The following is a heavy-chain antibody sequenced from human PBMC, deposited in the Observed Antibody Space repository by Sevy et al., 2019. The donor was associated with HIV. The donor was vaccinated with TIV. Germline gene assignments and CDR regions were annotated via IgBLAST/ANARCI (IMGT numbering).Heavy chain of an antibody. J-gene: IGHJ5*02. Sequence: GGSLRLSCAASGFTFDDYAMHWVRQAPGKGLEWVSGISWNSGSIGYADSVKGRFTISRDNAKNSLYLQMNSLRAEDTALYYCAKSPRYDILTGSFDHWGQGTLVTVSS. D-gene: IGHD3-9*01. CDR2: ISWNSGSI. CDR3: AKSPRYDILTGSFDH. V-gene: IGHV3-9*01. CDR1: GFTFDDYA.